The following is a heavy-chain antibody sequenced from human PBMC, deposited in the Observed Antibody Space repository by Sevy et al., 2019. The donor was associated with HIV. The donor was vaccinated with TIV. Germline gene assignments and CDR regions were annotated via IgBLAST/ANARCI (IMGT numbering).Heavy chain of an antibody. CDR1: GFTFSSYA. J-gene: IGHJ4*02. CDR2: IGGSGRIT. V-gene: IGHV3-23*01. Sequence: GGSLRLSCAASGFTFSSYAMSWVRQAPGKGLEWVSAIGGSGRITYYADSVKGRFTISRDNSKNTLYLQMNSLRAEDPAVYYCAKEGQGEYYDSSGSFDYWGQGTLVTVSS. D-gene: IGHD3-22*01. CDR3: AKEGQGEYYDSSGSFDY.